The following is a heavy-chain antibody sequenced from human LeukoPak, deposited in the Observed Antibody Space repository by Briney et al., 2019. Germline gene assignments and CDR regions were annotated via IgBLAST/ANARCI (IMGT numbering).Heavy chain of an antibody. D-gene: IGHD2-15*01. CDR1: GYTFTGYY. J-gene: IGHJ6*03. Sequence: ASVKVSCKASGYTFTGYYMHWVRQAPGQGLEWMGRINPNSGGTNYAQKFQGRVTMTRDTSISTAYMELSRLRSDDTAVYYCARDHGVVAAYPDYYYMDVWDKGTTVTVSS. CDR2: INPNSGGT. CDR3: ARDHGVVAAYPDYYYMDV. V-gene: IGHV1-2*06.